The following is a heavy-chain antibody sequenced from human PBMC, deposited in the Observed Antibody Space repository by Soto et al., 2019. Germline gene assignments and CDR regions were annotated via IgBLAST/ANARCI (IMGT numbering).Heavy chain of an antibody. V-gene: IGHV1-69*01. CDR2: IIPIFGTA. Sequence: QVQLVQSGAEVKKPGSSVKVSCKASGGTFSSYAISWVRQAPGQGLEWMGGIIPIFGTANYAQKFQGRVTITADESTSTAYMELSSLRYEDTAVYYCARFWGDIVGARWDAFDIWGQGTMVTVSS. CDR3: ARFWGDIVGARWDAFDI. J-gene: IGHJ3*02. CDR1: GGTFSSYA. D-gene: IGHD1-26*01.